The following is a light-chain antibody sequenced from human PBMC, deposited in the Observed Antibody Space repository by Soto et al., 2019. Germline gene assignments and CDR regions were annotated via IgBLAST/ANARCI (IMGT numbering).Light chain of an antibody. V-gene: IGKV3-15*01. J-gene: IGKJ4*01. Sequence: EVVMTQSPATLSVSPGDRATLSCRASRSVHNNLAWYQQKPGQAPRLLIFDTSTRATDIPIRFTGGGSGTEFTLTISSLQSEDSAVYYRQQYEIWPLTFGGGTKVEIK. CDR3: QQYEIWPLT. CDR1: RSVHNN. CDR2: DTS.